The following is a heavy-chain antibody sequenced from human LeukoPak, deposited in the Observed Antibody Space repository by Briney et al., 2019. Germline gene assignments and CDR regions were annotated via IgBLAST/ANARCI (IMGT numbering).Heavy chain of an antibody. CDR2: VSFHGTDK. CDR1: GFTFSNYA. Sequence: GGSLRLSCAASGFTFSNYAMHWVRQAPGKGLDWVAVVSFHGTDKFYADSVKGRFTISRDNSKNTLYLQMNSLIPEDTAVYYCARAVPSRQAIDYWGQGTLVTVSS. V-gene: IGHV3-30*04. J-gene: IGHJ4*02. CDR3: ARAVPSRQAIDY.